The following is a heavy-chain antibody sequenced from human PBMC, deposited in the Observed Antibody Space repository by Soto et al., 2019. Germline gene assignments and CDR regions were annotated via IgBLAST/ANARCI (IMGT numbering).Heavy chain of an antibody. V-gene: IGHV5-10-1*03. CDR1: GYTFTSYW. CDR3: AATGYTYGYHFDH. Sequence: EVQLVQSGAEVKKPGESLRISCKASGYTFTSYWITWVRQMPGKGLEWMGRIDPSDSSTKYSPSFQGHVTISTDKSITPAHLQWTSLKVSDTAIYYCAATGYTYGYHFDHWGQGTQVTVSS. J-gene: IGHJ4*02. CDR2: IDPSDSST. D-gene: IGHD5-18*01.